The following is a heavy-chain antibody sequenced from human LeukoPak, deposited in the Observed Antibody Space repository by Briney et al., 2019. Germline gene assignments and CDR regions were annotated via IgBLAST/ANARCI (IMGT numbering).Heavy chain of an antibody. CDR3: ARRRFVVVPAAITS. Sequence: SETLSLTCAVYGGSFSGYYWSWIRQPPGKGLEWIGEINHSGSTNYNPSLKSRVTISVDTSKNQFSLKLSSVTAADTAVYYCARRRFVVVPAAITSWGQGTLVTVSS. D-gene: IGHD2-2*01. J-gene: IGHJ5*02. CDR1: GGSFSGYY. CDR2: INHSGST. V-gene: IGHV4-34*01.